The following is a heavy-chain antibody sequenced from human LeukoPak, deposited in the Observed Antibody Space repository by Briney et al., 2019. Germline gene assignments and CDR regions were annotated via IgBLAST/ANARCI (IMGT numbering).Heavy chain of an antibody. Sequence: GSTRSEAYSFATAYTASVQGRFTISRDDSNNTIYLQMDGLKIDDTAVYYCAGGGWLVPWGQGTRVTVSS. CDR2: TRSEAYSFAT. J-gene: IGHJ5*02. V-gene: IGHV3-73*01. CDR3: AGGGWLVP.